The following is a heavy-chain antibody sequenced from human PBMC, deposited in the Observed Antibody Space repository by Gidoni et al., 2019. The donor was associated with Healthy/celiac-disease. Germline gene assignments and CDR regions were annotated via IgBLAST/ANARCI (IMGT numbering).Heavy chain of an antibody. CDR3: ARRRIAARQRVSFDY. J-gene: IGHJ4*02. Sequence: QLQLQESGPGLGKPSETLSLTCTVSGGSISSSSYYWGWIRQPPGKGLEWIGSIYYSGSTYYNPSLKSRVTISVDTSKNQFSLKLSSVTAADTAVYYCARRRIAARQRVSFDYWGQGTLVTVSS. CDR1: GGSISSSSYY. D-gene: IGHD6-6*01. V-gene: IGHV4-39*01. CDR2: IYYSGST.